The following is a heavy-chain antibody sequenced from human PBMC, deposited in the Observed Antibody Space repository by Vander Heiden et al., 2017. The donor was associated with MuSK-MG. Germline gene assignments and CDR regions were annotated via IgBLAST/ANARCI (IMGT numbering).Heavy chain of an antibody. V-gene: IGHV3-23*01. CDR3: TIAVASRRDYFDY. J-gene: IGHJ4*02. D-gene: IGHD6-19*01. CDR2: ISGSGGST. CDR1: GFPFSSYA. Sequence: EVPLLESGGGLVQPGGSLRLSCAASGFPFSSYAMSWVRQAPGKGLEWVSAISGSGGSTYYADSVKGRFTISRDNSKNTLYLQMNSLRAEDTAVYYCTIAVASRRDYFDYWGEGTLVTVSS.